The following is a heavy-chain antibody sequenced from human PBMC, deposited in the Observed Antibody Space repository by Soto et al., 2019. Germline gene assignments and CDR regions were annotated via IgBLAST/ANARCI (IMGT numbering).Heavy chain of an antibody. CDR3: ARDRDSGYYFESSGYLHNWLGP. V-gene: IGHV1-18*01. CDR2: ISGYNGHT. J-gene: IGHJ5*02. CDR1: GYSFTDYG. D-gene: IGHD3-22*01. Sequence: QVQVVQSGEELRKPGASVKVSCKTSGYSFTDYGITWVRQAPGQGLEWMGWISGYNGHTQYAQKVQGRVTMTTDTSTSTAYMELTSLRSDDTAVYYCARDRDSGYYFESSGYLHNWLGPWGQGTLVTVSS.